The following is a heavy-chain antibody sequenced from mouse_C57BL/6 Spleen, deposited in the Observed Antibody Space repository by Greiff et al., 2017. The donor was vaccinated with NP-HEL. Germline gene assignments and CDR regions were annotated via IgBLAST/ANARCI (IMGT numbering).Heavy chain of an antibody. V-gene: IGHV1-20*01. CDR1: GYSFTGYF. D-gene: IGHD1-1*01. Sequence: VQLQQSGPELVKPGDSVKISCKASGYSFTGYFMNWVMQSHGKSLEWIGRINPYNGDTFYNQKFKGKATLTVDKSSSTAHMELRSLTSEDSAVYYCASTGSSYWFAYWGQGTLVTVSA. CDR3: ASTGSSYWFAY. J-gene: IGHJ3*01. CDR2: INPYNGDT.